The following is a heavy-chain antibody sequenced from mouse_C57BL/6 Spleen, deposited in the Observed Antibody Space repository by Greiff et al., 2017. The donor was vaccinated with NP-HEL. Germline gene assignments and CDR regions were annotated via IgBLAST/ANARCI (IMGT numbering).Heavy chain of an antibody. D-gene: IGHD4-1*01. J-gene: IGHJ1*03. Sequence: EVQRVESGGGLVKPGGSLKLSCAASGFTFSSYAMSWVRQTPEKRLEWVATISDGGSYTYYPDNVKGRITISRDNAKNNLYLQMSHLKSEDTAMYYCASLWDPDWYFDVWGTGTTVTVSS. CDR2: ISDGGSYT. CDR1: GFTFSSYA. V-gene: IGHV5-4*01. CDR3: ASLWDPDWYFDV.